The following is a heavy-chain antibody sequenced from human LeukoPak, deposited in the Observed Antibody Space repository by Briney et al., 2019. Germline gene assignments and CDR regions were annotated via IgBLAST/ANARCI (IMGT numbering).Heavy chain of an antibody. J-gene: IGHJ4*02. CDR2: IYSGGST. CDR1: GFTVSSNY. Sequence: GGSLRLSCAASGFTVSSNYMSWVRQAPGKGLEWVSVIYSGGSTYYADSVKGRFTISRDNSKNTLYLQMNSLRAEDTAVYYCRYYYDSSGYGDYWGQGTLVTVSS. CDR3: RYYYDSSGYGDY. D-gene: IGHD3-22*01. V-gene: IGHV3-53*01.